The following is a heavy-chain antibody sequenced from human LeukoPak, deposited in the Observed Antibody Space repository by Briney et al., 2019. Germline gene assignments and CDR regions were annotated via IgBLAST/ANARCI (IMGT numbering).Heavy chain of an antibody. CDR2: MNPNSGNT. CDR3: ARGLSVRNYDSSGYSYDY. Sequence: ASVKVSCKASGYTFTSYDINWVRQATGPGLEWMGWMNPNSGNTGYAQKFQGRVTMTRNTSISTAYMELSSLRSEDTAVYYCARGLSVRNYDSSGYSYDYWGQGTLVTVSS. V-gene: IGHV1-8*01. J-gene: IGHJ4*02. D-gene: IGHD3-22*01. CDR1: GYTFTSYD.